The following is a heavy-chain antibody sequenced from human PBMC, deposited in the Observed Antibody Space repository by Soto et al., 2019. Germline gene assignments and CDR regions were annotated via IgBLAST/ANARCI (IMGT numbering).Heavy chain of an antibody. J-gene: IGHJ4*02. CDR3: RYGSTPHYFDY. V-gene: IGHV1-69*02. Sequence: QVQLVQSGAEVKKPGSSVKVSCKASGGTFSSYTISWVRQAPGQGLEWMGRIIPILGIANYAQKFQGRVTITADKATSAAYMELSSLRSEDTVVYYCRYGSTPHYFDYWGQGTLVTVSS. CDR1: GGTFSSYT. D-gene: IGHD3-10*01. CDR2: IIPILGIA.